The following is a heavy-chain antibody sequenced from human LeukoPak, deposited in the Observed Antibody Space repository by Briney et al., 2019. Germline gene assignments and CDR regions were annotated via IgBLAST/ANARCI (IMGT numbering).Heavy chain of an antibody. CDR3: ASAGGIVVVPAAVAFDI. CDR2: IIPIFGTA. D-gene: IGHD2-2*01. V-gene: IGHV1-69*05. Sequence: ASVKVSCKASGGTFSSYAISWVRQAPGQGLEWMGGIIPIFGTANYAQKFQGRVAITTGESTSTAYMELSSLRSEDTAVYYCASAGGIVVVPAAVAFDIWGQGTMVTVSS. J-gene: IGHJ3*02. CDR1: GGTFSSYA.